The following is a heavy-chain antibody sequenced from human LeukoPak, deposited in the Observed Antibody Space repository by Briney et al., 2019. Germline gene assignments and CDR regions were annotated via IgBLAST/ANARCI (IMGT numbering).Heavy chain of an antibody. CDR3: ARGYQLPFDY. J-gene: IGHJ4*02. D-gene: IGHD2-2*01. Sequence: PGGSLRLSCAASGFTFSSYAMHWVRQAPGKGLEWVAVISYDGRNKYYADSVKGRFTISRDNSKNTLYLQMNSLRAEDTAVYYCARGYQLPFDYWGQRTLHTVSS. CDR2: ISYDGRNK. CDR1: GFTFSSYA. V-gene: IGHV3-30-3*01.